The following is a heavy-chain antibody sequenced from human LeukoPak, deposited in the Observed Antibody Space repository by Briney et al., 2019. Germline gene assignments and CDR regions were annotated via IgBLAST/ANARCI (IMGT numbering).Heavy chain of an antibody. CDR2: ISGSGGGT. V-gene: IGHV3-23*01. CDR1: GITLSNYA. CDR3: AKRGVVIRVILVGFHKEAYYFDS. Sequence: GGSLRLSCAGSGITLSNYAMSWVRQAPGKGLEWVAGISGSGGGTNYADSVKGRFTISRDNPKNTLYLQMNNLRADDTAVYFCAKRGVVIRVILVGFHKEAYYFDSWGQGALVTVSS. J-gene: IGHJ4*02. D-gene: IGHD3-22*01.